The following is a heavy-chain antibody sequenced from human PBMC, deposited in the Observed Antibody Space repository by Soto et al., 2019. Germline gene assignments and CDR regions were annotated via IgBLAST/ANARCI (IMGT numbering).Heavy chain of an antibody. J-gene: IGHJ6*02. D-gene: IGHD4-17*01. CDR1: GYTFTGYA. CDR3: ARAGDYGGYYYGMDV. V-gene: IGHV1-3*03. CDR2: INAGNGNT. Sequence: ASVKVSCKASGYTFTGYAMHWVRQAPGQRLEWMGWINAGNGNTKYSQKFQGRVTITRDTSASTAYMELSSLRAEDMAVYYCARAGDYGGYYYGMDVWGHGTTVTVSS.